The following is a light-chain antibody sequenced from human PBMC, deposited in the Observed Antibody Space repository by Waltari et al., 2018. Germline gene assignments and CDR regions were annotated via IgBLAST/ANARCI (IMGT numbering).Light chain of an antibody. Sequence: QSVLTQPPSVSAAPGQKVTISCSGSTSNIGNNYVSWYQQFPGAAPKVLIYGNDKGANGIAERFSGSKSGTSATLDITGLQTGDEADYYCGTWDNTLSAVFGGGTKVTVL. CDR2: GND. CDR1: TSNIGNNY. CDR3: GTWDNTLSAV. V-gene: IGLV1-51*02. J-gene: IGLJ2*01.